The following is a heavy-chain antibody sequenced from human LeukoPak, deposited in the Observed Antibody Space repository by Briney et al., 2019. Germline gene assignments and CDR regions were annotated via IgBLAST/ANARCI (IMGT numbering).Heavy chain of an antibody. Sequence: PGRSLRLACAASGFTFSSYAVHWVRQAPGKGLEWVAVISYDGIYKYYADSGKGRFTISRDNSRNTLYLEMNSLRAEDTAVYYCARDRGTMVRGARDYWGQGTLVTVSS. V-gene: IGHV3-30-3*01. CDR2: ISYDGIYK. CDR1: GFTFSSYA. J-gene: IGHJ4*02. CDR3: ARDRGTMVRGARDY. D-gene: IGHD3-10*01.